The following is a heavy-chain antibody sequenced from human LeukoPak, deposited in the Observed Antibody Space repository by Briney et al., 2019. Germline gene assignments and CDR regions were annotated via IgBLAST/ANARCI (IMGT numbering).Heavy chain of an antibody. CDR1: GYTFTSYD. Sequence: ASVKVPCKASGYTFTSYDINWVRQATGQGLEWMGWMNPNSGNTGYAQKFQGRVTMTRNTSISTAYMELSSLGSEDTAVYYCARSRRGGSKYYFDYWGQGTLVTVSS. J-gene: IGHJ4*02. CDR2: MNPNSGNT. D-gene: IGHD1-26*01. CDR3: ARSRRGGSKYYFDY. V-gene: IGHV1-8*01.